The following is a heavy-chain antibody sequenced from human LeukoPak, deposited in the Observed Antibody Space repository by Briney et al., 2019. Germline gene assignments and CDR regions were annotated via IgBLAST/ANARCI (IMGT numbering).Heavy chain of an antibody. V-gene: IGHV4-39*07. J-gene: IGHJ4*02. Sequence: SETLSLTCAVSGGSISSSYYWGWIRQPPGKGLEWIGSIYYSGSTYYNPSLKSRVTISVDTSKNQFSLKLSSVTAADTAVYYCARDSAEQDYYDSSGYFWGQGTLVTVSS. D-gene: IGHD3-22*01. CDR2: IYYSGST. CDR1: GGSISSSYY. CDR3: ARDSAEQDYYDSSGYF.